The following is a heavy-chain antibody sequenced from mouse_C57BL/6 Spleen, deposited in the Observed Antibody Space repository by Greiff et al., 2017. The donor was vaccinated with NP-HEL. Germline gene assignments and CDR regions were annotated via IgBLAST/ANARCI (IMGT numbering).Heavy chain of an antibody. Sequence: VQLQQPGAELVMPGASVKLSCKASGYTFTSYWMHWVKQRPGQGLEWIGEIDPSDSYTNYNQKFKGKSTLTVDKSSSTAYMQLSSLTSEDSAVYYCARVYYNAMDYWGQGTSVTVSS. CDR3: ARVYYNAMDY. CDR2: IDPSDSYT. J-gene: IGHJ4*01. D-gene: IGHD2-12*01. CDR1: GYTFTSYW. V-gene: IGHV1-69*01.